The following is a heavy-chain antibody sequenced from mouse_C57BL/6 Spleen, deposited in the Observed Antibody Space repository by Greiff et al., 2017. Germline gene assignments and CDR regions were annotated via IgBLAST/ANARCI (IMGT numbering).Heavy chain of an antibody. CDR1: GYTFPSYW. CDR2: IFPGSGST. D-gene: IGHD1-2*01. V-gene: IGHV1-55*01. J-gene: IGHJ2*01. Sequence: QVQLQQPGAELVKPGASVKMSCKASGYTFPSYWINWVKQRPGQGLEWIGDIFPGSGSTNYNEKFKSKATLTVDTSSSTAYMQLSSLTSEDSAVYYCARWGITSVLRPYVDYWGQGTTLTVSS. CDR3: ARWGITSVLRPYVDY.